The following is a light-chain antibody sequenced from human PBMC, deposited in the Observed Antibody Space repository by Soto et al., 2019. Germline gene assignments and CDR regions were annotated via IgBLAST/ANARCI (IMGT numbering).Light chain of an antibody. J-gene: IGKJ1*01. CDR1: QSISSW. CDR2: DAS. Sequence: DIQMPQSPSTLSASVGDRVTITCRASQSISSWLAWYQQKPGRAPKLLIYDASSLESGVPSRFSGSGSGTEFTLTISSLQSEDFAVYYCPLSNYWLRPFCQGTMVAI. CDR3: PLSNYWLRP. V-gene: IGKV1-5*01.